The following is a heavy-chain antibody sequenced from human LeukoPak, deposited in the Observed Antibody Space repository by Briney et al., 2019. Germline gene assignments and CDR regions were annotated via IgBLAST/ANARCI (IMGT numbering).Heavy chain of an antibody. D-gene: IGHD5-18*01. CDR3: ARSVDTAMATVY. CDR1: GGSVSSGFYY. CDR2: IYTSGST. J-gene: IGHJ4*02. V-gene: IGHV4-61*02. Sequence: SETLSLTCTVSGGSVSSGFYYWSWIRQPAGKGLEWIGRIYTSGSTNYNPSLKSRVTISVDTSKSQFSLKLRSVTATDTAVYYCARSVDTAMATVYWGQGTLVTVSS.